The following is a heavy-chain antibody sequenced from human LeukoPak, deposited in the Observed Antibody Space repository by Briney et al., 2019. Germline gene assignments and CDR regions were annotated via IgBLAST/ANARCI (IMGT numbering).Heavy chain of an antibody. CDR3: AHTSFYCSSTSCYMHFDY. V-gene: IGHV2-5*02. Sequence: SGPTLVKPTQILTLTCTFSGFSLSTSGVGVGWIRQPPGKALEWLALIYWDDDKRYSPSLKSRLTITKDTSKNQVVLTMTNMDPVDTATYYCAHTSFYCSSTSCYMHFDYWGQGTLVTVSS. CDR1: GFSLSTSGVG. J-gene: IGHJ4*02. D-gene: IGHD2-2*02. CDR2: IYWDDDK.